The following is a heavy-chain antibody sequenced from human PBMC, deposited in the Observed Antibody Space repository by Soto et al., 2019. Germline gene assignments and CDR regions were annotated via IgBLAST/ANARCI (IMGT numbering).Heavy chain of an antibody. CDR3: AGARRLRFLEWLPTYYYYGMDV. CDR1: GYTFTSYY. D-gene: IGHD3-3*01. V-gene: IGHV1-46*01. CDR2: INPSGGST. Sequence: ASVKVSCKASGYTFTSYYMHWVRQAPGQGLEWMGIINPSGGSTSYAQKFQGRVTMTRDTSTSTVYMELSSLRSEDTAVYYCAGARRLRFLEWLPTYYYYGMDVWGQGTTVTVSS. J-gene: IGHJ6*02.